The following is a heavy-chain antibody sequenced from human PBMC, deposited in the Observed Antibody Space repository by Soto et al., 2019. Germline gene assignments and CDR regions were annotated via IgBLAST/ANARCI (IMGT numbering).Heavy chain of an antibody. Sequence: GGSLRLSWVASGFTFNIFGMHWFRQAPGKGLEWVAMIWYDGSRTNYADSVKGRFTISRDNSKNTLYLQMNSLRVDDTAVYYCARDSSRRRGNCPDPWGQGRLVT. CDR2: IWYDGSRT. CDR1: GFTFNIFG. J-gene: IGHJ5*02. CDR3: ARDSSRRRGNCPDP. V-gene: IGHV3-33*01. D-gene: IGHD2-2*01.